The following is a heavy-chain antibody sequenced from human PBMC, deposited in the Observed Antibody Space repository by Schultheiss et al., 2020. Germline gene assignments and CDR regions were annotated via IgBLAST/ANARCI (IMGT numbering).Heavy chain of an antibody. CDR1: GGTFSSYT. V-gene: IGHV1-69*04. J-gene: IGHJ5*02. Sequence: SVKVSYKASGGTFSSYTISWVRQAPGQGLEWMGRIIPILGIANYAQKFQDRVTITADKSTSTAYMELSSLRSEDTAVYYCAREGYYCSGSYSLEGNWFDPWGDRALVTVSS. D-gene: IGHD3-10*01. CDR3: AREGYYCSGSYSLEGNWFDP. CDR2: IIPILGIA.